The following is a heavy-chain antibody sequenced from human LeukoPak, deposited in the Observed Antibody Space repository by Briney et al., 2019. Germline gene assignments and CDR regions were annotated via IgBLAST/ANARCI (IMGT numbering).Heavy chain of an antibody. J-gene: IGHJ4*02. CDR1: GGTFSSYA. Sequence: GASVKVSCKASGGTFSSYAISWVRQAPGQGLEWMGRIIPIFGTANYAQKFQGRVTITTDESTSTAYMELSSLRSEDTAVYYCARDYYDSPLLTDYWGQGTLVTVSS. D-gene: IGHD3-22*01. CDR2: IIPIFGTA. CDR3: ARDYYDSPLLTDY. V-gene: IGHV1-69*05.